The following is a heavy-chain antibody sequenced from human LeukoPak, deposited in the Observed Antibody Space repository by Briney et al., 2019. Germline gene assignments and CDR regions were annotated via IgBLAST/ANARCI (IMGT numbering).Heavy chain of an antibody. J-gene: IGHJ4*02. D-gene: IGHD6-19*01. V-gene: IGHV3-38-3*01. Sequence: PGGSLRLSCAASGFTVSSNEMSWVRQAPGKGLEWVSSISGGSTYYADSRKGRFTISRDNSKNTLHLQMNSLRAEDTAVYYCAKSVASGIAVAGTYFDYWGQGTLVTVSS. CDR3: AKSVASGIAVAGTYFDY. CDR2: ISGGST. CDR1: GFTVSSNE.